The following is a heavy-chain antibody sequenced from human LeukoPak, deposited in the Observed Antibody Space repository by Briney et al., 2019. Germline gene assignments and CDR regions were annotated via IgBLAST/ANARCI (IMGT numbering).Heavy chain of an antibody. D-gene: IGHD3-22*01. Sequence: GGSLRLSCAASGFTFSSYDMHWVRQATGKGLEWVSAIGTAGDTYYPGSVKGRFTISRENAKNSLYLQMNSLRAGDTAVYYCAKDGSSSGYYYFDYWGQGTLVTVSS. J-gene: IGHJ4*02. CDR1: GFTFSSYD. CDR2: IGTAGDT. V-gene: IGHV3-13*01. CDR3: AKDGSSSGYYYFDY.